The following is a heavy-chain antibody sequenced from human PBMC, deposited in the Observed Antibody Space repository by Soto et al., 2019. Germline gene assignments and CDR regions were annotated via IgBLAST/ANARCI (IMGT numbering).Heavy chain of an antibody. CDR2: IWYDGSNK. CDR3: AKGLYYYESSAYMGY. Sequence: PGGSLRLSCAASGFTFSSYGMHWVRQAPGKGLEWVAVIWYDGSNKYYADSVKGRFTISRDNSKNTLYLQMNSLRAEDTSLYYCAKGLYYYESSAYMGYWGQGTLVTVSS. J-gene: IGHJ4*02. V-gene: IGHV3-33*06. CDR1: GFTFSSYG. D-gene: IGHD3-22*01.